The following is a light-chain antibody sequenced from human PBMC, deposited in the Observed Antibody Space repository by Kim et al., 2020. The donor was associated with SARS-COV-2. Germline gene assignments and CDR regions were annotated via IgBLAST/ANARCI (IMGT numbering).Light chain of an antibody. CDR3: QQYHYWWT. J-gene: IGKJ1*01. CDR1: RSVSSD. V-gene: IGKV3-15*01. CDR2: DTS. Sequence: EIVMTQSPATLSVSPGERATLSCRASRSVSSDLAWYQQKRGQAPRLLIYDTSTRATGIPARFSGSGSGTEFILTINSLQSEDFAVYYCQQYHYWWTFGQGTKVEIK.